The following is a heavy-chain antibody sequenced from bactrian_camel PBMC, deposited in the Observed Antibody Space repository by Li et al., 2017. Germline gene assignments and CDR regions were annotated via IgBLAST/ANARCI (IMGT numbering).Heavy chain of an antibody. CDR2: ITADGTT. D-gene: IGHD3*01. Sequence: HVQLVESGGDSVQAGGSLTLSCEQSGYTPHKYCMGWFCQAPGKEREALAAITADGTTTYAEAVKGRFTISRDNAKSTLYLQMNSLKPEDTALYYCAARGGERDGTRCTSLQLLDDFAYWGQGTQVTVS. V-gene: IGHV3S53*01. CDR1: GYTPHKYC. CDR3: AARGGERDGTRCTSLQLLDDFAY. J-gene: IGHJ4*01.